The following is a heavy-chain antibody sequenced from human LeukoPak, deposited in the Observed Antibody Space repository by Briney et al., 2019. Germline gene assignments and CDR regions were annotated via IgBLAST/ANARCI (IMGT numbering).Heavy chain of an antibody. D-gene: IGHD4-17*01. J-gene: IGHJ3*02. V-gene: IGHV4-61*02. CDR2: IYTSGST. Sequence: KTSQTLSLTCTVSGGSISGGSYHWSWIRQPAGKGLEWIGRIYTSGSTNYNPSLKSRVTISVDTSKNQFSLKLSSVTAADTAVYYCARAWTTSGDAFDIWGQGTMVTVSS. CDR1: GGSISGGSYH. CDR3: ARAWTTSGDAFDI.